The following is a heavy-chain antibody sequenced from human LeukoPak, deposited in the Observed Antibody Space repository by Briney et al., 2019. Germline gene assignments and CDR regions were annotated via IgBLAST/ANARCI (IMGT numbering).Heavy chain of an antibody. CDR2: IQQYGSEQ. V-gene: IGHV3-7*02. J-gene: IGHJ4*02. Sequence: GGSLRLSCTASGFTFSSYWMSWVRQAPGKGQDLVANIQQYGSEQYYVDSVKGRFTMSRDNAKNSLYPQMNSLRAEDTALYYCARNYGGYSHWGQGTLVTVSS. D-gene: IGHD4-23*01. CDR3: ARNYGGYSH. CDR1: GFTFSSYW.